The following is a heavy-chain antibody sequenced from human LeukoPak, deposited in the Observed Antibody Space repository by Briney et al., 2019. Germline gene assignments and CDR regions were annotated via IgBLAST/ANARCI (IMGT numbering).Heavy chain of an antibody. Sequence: SETLSLTCTVSDGSISSCTYYWGWIRQPPGKGLVWIGSIYYTGSTFYNPSLKSRVTISVDTSKNRFSMKLSSVTAADAAVYFCAREWTTWGAFDIWGQGTTVTVSS. CDR1: DGSISSCTYY. D-gene: IGHD2/OR15-2a*01. CDR2: IYYTGST. CDR3: AREWTTWGAFDI. V-gene: IGHV4-39*07. J-gene: IGHJ3*02.